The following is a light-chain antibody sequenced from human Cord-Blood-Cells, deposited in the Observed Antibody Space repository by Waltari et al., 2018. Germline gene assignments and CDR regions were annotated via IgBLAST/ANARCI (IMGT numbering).Light chain of an antibody. CDR3: QQYNSYSWT. J-gene: IGKJ1*01. V-gene: IGKV1-5*03. CDR2: KAS. CDR1: QSISSW. Sequence: DIQMTQSPSTLSASVGERVTITCLASQSISSWLAWYQQKPGKAPKLLIYKASSLESGVPSRFSGSGSGTEFTLTISSLQPDDFATYYCQQYNSYSWTFGQGTKVEIK.